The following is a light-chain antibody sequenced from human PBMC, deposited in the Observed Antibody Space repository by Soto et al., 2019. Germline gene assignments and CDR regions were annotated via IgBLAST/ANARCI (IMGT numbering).Light chain of an antibody. CDR3: QQYYRPWT. J-gene: IGKJ1*01. CDR1: QSVLYSSNNKNY. CDR2: WAS. Sequence: DIVMTQSPDSLAVSLGERATINCKSSQSVLYSSNNKNYLACYQQKPGQPPKLLIYWASTRESGVPDRFSGSGSGTDFTLPISSLQAEDVAVYYCQQYYRPWTFGHGTKVEIK. V-gene: IGKV4-1*01.